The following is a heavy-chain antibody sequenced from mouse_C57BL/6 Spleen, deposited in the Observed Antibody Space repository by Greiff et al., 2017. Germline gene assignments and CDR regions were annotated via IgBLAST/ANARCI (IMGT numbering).Heavy chain of an antibody. CDR1: GFSLTSYG. V-gene: IGHV2-2*01. J-gene: IGHJ4*01. CDR2: IWSGGST. CDR3: ARTLGRGNAMDY. Sequence: VKLVESGPGLVQPSQSLSITCTVSGFSLTSYGVHWVRQSPGKGLEWLGVIWSGGSTDYNAAFISRLSISKDNSKSQVFFKMNSLQADDTAIYYCARTLGRGNAMDYRGQGTSVTVSS. D-gene: IGHD4-1*01.